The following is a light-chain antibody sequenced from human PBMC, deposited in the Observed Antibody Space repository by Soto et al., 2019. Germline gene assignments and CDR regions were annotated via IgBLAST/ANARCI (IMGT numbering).Light chain of an antibody. CDR2: GAS. V-gene: IGKV3-20*01. CDR3: QQYGDSRT. CDR1: QSVSSTY. Sequence: EIVLTQSPGTLSLSPGESATLSCRASQSVSSTYLAWYQQKPGQAPRLLIYGASNRATGIPDRFSGSASGTDFTLTINRLEPEDFAIYYCQQYGDSRTFGQGTKLEIK. J-gene: IGKJ2*01.